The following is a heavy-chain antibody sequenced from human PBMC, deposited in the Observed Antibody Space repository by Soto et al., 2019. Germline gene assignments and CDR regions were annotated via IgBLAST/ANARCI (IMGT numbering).Heavy chain of an antibody. Sequence: SVKVSCKASGGTFSSYAISWVRQAPGQGLEWMGGIIPIFGTANYAQKFQGRVTITADKSTSTAYMELSSLRSEDTAVYYCARFPDDKPMVRGRFRYYYYGMDVWGQGTTVTVSS. CDR3: ARFPDDKPMVRGRFRYYYYGMDV. CDR1: GGTFSSYA. J-gene: IGHJ6*02. CDR2: IIPIFGTA. V-gene: IGHV1-69*06. D-gene: IGHD3-10*01.